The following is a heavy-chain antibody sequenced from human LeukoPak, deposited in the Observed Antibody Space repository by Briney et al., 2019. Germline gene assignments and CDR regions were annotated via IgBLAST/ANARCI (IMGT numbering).Heavy chain of an antibody. V-gene: IGHV1-18*01. CDR1: GYTFTSYG. CDR3: ARDRTVTTTDY. Sequence: ASVKVSCKASGYTFTSYGISWVRQAPGQGLEWMGWISAYNGNTNYAQKLQGRVTTSTDTSTSTAYMELRSLRSDDTAVYYCARDRTVTTTDYWGQGTLVTVSS. D-gene: IGHD4-17*01. J-gene: IGHJ4*02. CDR2: ISAYNGNT.